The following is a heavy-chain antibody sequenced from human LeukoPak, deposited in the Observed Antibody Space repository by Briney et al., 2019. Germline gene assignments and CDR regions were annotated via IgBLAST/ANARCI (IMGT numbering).Heavy chain of an antibody. CDR3: AGGGWYLHY. Sequence: KPSETLSLTCAVSGGSFSGYYWTWIRQSPGKGLEWIGEINHSGSINYNPSLTRRVTMSVDTSKNQFSLNLSAATAADTAVYYCAGGGWYLHYWGQGTLVTVSS. V-gene: IGHV4-34*01. CDR1: GGSFSGYY. D-gene: IGHD6-19*01. CDR2: INHSGSI. J-gene: IGHJ4*02.